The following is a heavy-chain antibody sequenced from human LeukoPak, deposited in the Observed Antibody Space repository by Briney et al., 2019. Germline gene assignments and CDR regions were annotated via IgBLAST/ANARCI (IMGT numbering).Heavy chain of an antibody. CDR3: ARDRGTWNDDGFDY. V-gene: IGHV4-59*05. J-gene: IGHJ4*02. Sequence: GSLGLPCAASGFTFSSYSMNWVRQAPGKGLEWSGSIYYSGSTYYNPSLKSRVTISVDTSKNQFSLKLSSVTAADTAVYYCARDRGTWNDDGFDYWGQGTLVTVSS. CDR1: GFTFSSYSMN. D-gene: IGHD1-1*01. CDR2: IYYSGST.